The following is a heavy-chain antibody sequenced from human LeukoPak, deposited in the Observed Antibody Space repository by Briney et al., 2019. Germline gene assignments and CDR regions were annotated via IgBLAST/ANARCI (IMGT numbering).Heavy chain of an antibody. CDR3: ERDGGYNSGYYDY. V-gene: IGHV1-18*01. CDR1: GYTFTNHG. J-gene: IGHJ4*02. CDR2: ISTYNDKT. Sequence: ASVKVSCKTSGYTFTNHGFSWVRQAPGQGLEWIGWISTYNDKTNYAQKFQGRVTMTTDTSTSTAYMELRSPRSDDTAVYYCERDGGYNSGYYDYRGQGTPVTVSS. D-gene: IGHD5-18*01.